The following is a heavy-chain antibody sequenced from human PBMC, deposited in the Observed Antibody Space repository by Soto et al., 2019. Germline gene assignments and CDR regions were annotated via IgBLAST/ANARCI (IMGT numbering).Heavy chain of an antibody. J-gene: IGHJ3*02. Sequence: GGSLRLSCAASGFTFSAYAMSWVRQAPGKGPQWVSGVGGSDTDKHYADSVRGRFTVSRDNSKNTLYLQMNSLRVDDTAVYYCEKEDNEVNGVWDPFDMWGQVKEVTVSS. V-gene: IGHV3-23*01. CDR1: GFTFSAYA. D-gene: IGHD2-8*01. CDR2: VGGSDTDK. CDR3: EKEDNEVNGVWDPFDM.